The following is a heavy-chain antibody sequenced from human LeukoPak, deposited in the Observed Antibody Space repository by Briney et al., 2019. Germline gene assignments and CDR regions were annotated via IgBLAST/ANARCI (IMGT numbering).Heavy chain of an antibody. CDR2: IYNSGAT. Sequence: SETLPLTCTVSGGSISSYHWSWIRQPPGKGLEWIGYIYNSGATNYNPSLKSRVIISIDMSKKQFSLKLASVTVADTAVYYCARGYCSSSGRPDYWGQGALVTVSS. CDR1: GGSISSYH. D-gene: IGHD6-6*01. V-gene: IGHV4-4*08. CDR3: ARGYCSSSGRPDY. J-gene: IGHJ4*02.